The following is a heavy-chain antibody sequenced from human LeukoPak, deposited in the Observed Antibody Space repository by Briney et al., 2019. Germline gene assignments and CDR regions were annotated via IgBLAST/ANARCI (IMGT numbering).Heavy chain of an antibody. CDR2: ISFDGSNK. Sequence: PGGSLRLSCAPSGFSFSDYTMHWVRQPPGKGREWVSLISFDGSNKYYIDSVKGRFTTSRDNSKNTLYLQMNSLRTEDTAIYYCARDRVVRGLHTSVDYWGQGTLVTVSS. CDR1: GFSFSDYT. J-gene: IGHJ4*02. CDR3: ARDRVVRGLHTSVDY. V-gene: IGHV3-30*04. D-gene: IGHD3-10*01.